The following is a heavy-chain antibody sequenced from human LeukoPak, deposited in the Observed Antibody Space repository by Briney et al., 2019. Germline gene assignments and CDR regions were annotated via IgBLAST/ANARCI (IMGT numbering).Heavy chain of an antibody. CDR3: ARDPRGITALVDYFDY. V-gene: IGHV3-48*04. CDR1: GFTFSSYS. Sequence: PGGSLRLSCAASGFTFSSYSMNWVRQAPGKGLEWVSYISSSSSTIYYADSVKGRFTISRDNAKNSLYLQMSSLRVEDTAVYYCARDPRGITALVDYFDYWGQGTLVTVSS. D-gene: IGHD5-18*01. J-gene: IGHJ4*02. CDR2: ISSSSSTI.